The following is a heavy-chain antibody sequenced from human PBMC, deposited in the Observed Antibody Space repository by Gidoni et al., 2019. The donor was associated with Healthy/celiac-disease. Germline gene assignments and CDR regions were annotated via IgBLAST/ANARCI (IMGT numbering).Heavy chain of an antibody. J-gene: IGHJ6*02. CDR3: ARVPSLDAYYYYGMDV. D-gene: IGHD2-2*01. V-gene: IGHV4-61*02. CDR1: GGSISSGSYH. Sequence: QVQLQESGPGLVKPSQTLSLTCTVSGGSISSGSYHWSWIRQPAGKGLEWIGRIYTSGNTNYNPSLKSRVTMSVDTSKNQFSLKLSSVTAADTAVYYCARVPSLDAYYYYGMDVWGQGTTVTVSS. CDR2: IYTSGNT.